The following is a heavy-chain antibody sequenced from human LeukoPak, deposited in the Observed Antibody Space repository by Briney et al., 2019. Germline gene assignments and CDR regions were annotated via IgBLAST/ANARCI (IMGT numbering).Heavy chain of an antibody. CDR2: INPNSGGT. V-gene: IGHV1-2*02. J-gene: IGHJ6*02. CDR3: ARDVAIAARSYYYGMDV. D-gene: IGHD6-6*01. Sequence: ASVKVSCKASGYTFTGYYMHWVRQAPGQGLEGMGWINPNSGGTNYAQKFQGRVTMTRDTSISTAYMELSRLRSDDTAVYYCARDVAIAARSYYYGMDVWGQGTTVTVSS. CDR1: GYTFTGYY.